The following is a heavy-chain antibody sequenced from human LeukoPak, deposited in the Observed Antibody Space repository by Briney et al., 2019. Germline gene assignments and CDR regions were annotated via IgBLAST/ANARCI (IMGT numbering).Heavy chain of an antibody. V-gene: IGHV1-69*13. D-gene: IGHD3-10*01. J-gene: IGHJ4*02. CDR3: ATVFQGSNPYYFDY. Sequence: SVKVSCKAPGGTFSSYAISWVRQAPGQGLEWVGGIIPIFGTANYEQKFQGRVTITADEATSTAYMELSSLRSEDTAVYYCATVFQGSNPYYFDYWGQGTLVTVSS. CDR2: IIPIFGTA. CDR1: GGTFSSYA.